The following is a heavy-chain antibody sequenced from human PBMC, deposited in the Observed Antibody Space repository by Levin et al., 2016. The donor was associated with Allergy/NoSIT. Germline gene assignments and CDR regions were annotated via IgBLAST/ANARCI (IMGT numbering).Heavy chain of an antibody. V-gene: IGHV1-2*02. CDR1: GYTFTGYY. CDR3: ARDQKRWLQPTPPGY. J-gene: IGHJ4*02. CDR2: INPNSGGT. D-gene: IGHD5-24*01. Sequence: ASVKVSCKASGYTFTGYYMHWVRQAPGQGLEWMGWINPNSGGTNYAQKFQGRVTMTRDTSISTAYMELSRLRSDDTAVYYCARDQKRWLQPTPPGYWGQGTLVTVSS.